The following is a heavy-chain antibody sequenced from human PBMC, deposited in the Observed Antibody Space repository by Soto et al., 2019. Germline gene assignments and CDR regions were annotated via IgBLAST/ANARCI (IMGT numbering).Heavy chain of an antibody. CDR1: GGTFSSYA. Sequence: SVKVSCKASGGTFSSYAISWVRQAPGQGLEWMGGIIPIFGTANYAQKFQGRVTITADESTSTAYMELSSLRSEDTAVYYCAGDHCSSTSCYREDYYYYGMDVWGQGTTVTVSS. CDR3: AGDHCSSTSCYREDYYYYGMDV. D-gene: IGHD2-2*01. V-gene: IGHV1-69*13. J-gene: IGHJ6*02. CDR2: IIPIFGTA.